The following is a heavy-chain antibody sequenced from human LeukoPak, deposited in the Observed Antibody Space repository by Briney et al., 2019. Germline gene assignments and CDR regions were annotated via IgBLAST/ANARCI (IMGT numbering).Heavy chain of an antibody. V-gene: IGHV4-61*01. J-gene: IGHJ4*02. CDR2: IYYSGST. CDR3: ARHPRGWEGIYYYGSGSLNFDS. Sequence: SETLSLTCTVSGGSINSGTSYWSWIRQPPGKGLEWIGYIYYSGSTNYNPSLKSRVTISVDTSKNQFSLKLSSVTAADTAVYYCARHPRGWEGIYYYGSGSLNFDSWGQGTLVTVSS. CDR1: GGSINSGTSY. D-gene: IGHD3-10*01.